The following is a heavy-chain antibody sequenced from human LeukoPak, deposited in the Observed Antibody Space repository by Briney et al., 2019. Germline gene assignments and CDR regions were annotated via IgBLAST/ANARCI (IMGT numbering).Heavy chain of an antibody. V-gene: IGHV3-33*01. J-gene: IGHJ6*02. CDR2: IWYDGSNK. CDR3: ARALKVATWDYYYYYGMDV. CDR1: GFTFSSYG. D-gene: IGHD5-12*01. Sequence: GRSLRLSCAASGFTFSSYGMHWVRQAPGKGLEWVAGIWYDGSNKYYADSVKGRFTISRDNSKNTLYLQMNSLSAEDTAVYYCARALKVATWDYYYYYGMDVWGQGTTVTVSS.